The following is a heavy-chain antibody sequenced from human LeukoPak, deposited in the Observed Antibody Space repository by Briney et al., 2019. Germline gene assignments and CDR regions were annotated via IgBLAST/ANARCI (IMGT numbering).Heavy chain of an antibody. CDR3: ARGKGRRRYFDKNWFDP. CDR1: GGSFSGYY. J-gene: IGHJ5*02. D-gene: IGHD3-9*01. Sequence: SETLSLTCAVYGGSFSGYYWSWIRQPPGKGLEWIGEINHSGSTNYNPSLKSRVTISVDTSKNQFSLKLSSVAAADTAVYYCARGKGRRRYFDKNWFDPWGQGTLVTVSS. CDR2: INHSGST. V-gene: IGHV4-34*01.